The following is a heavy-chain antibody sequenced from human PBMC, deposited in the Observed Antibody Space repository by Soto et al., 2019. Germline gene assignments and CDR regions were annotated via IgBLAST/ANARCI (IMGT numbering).Heavy chain of an antibody. V-gene: IGHV4-34*01. J-gene: IGHJ6*02. CDR3: ASRRITISSGTVGVGYYYYGMVV. D-gene: IGHD3-9*01. Sequence: SETLSVTCAVYGGSFSGYYWSWIRQPPGKGLEWIGEINHSGSTNYNPSLKSRVTISVDTSKNQFSLKLSSVTAADTAVYYCASRRITISSGTVGVGYYYYGMVVWGQGTTVTVSS. CDR1: GGSFSGYY. CDR2: INHSGST.